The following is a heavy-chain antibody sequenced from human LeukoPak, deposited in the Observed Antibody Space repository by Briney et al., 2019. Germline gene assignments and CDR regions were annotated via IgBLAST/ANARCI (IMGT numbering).Heavy chain of an antibody. Sequence: GGSLRLSCAASGFTFSSYAMSWVRQAPGKGLKWVSAISGSGGSTYYADSVKGRFTISRDNSKNTLYLQMNSLRAEDTAVYYCAKDGGFDFWSGYNWFDPWGQGTLVTVSS. CDR3: AKDGGFDFWSGYNWFDP. V-gene: IGHV3-23*01. CDR1: GFTFSSYA. CDR2: ISGSGGST. D-gene: IGHD3-3*01. J-gene: IGHJ5*02.